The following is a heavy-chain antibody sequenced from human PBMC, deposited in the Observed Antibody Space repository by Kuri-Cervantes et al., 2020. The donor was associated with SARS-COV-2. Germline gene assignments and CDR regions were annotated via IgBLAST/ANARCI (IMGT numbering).Heavy chain of an antibody. V-gene: IGHV3-48*04. CDR3: ARDLDDTSGYYYFFDY. CDR1: GFTFSSYS. D-gene: IGHD3-22*01. J-gene: IGHJ4*02. CDR2: ISSSSSTI. Sequence: GGSLRLSCAASGFTFSSYSMNWVRQAPGKGLEWVSYISSSSSTIYYADSVKGRFTISRDNAKNSLYLQMNSLRVEDTAVYFCARDLDDTSGYYYFFDYWGQGTLVTVSS.